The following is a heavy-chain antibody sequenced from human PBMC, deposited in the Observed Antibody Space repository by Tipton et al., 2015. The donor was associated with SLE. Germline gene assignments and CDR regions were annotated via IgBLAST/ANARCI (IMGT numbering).Heavy chain of an antibody. CDR2: IDTSGST. CDR3: ARGPGAAAILSYYYFYGMDV. V-gene: IGHV4-61*02. J-gene: IGHJ6*02. D-gene: IGHD6-13*01. Sequence: TLSLTCTVSGGSISSSSYYWSWIRQPVGMGLEWIGRIDTSGSTNYNPSLKSRVTMSVDTSKNQFSLKLSSVTAADTAVYYCARGPGAAAILSYYYFYGMDVWGQGTTVTVSS. CDR1: GGSISSSSYY.